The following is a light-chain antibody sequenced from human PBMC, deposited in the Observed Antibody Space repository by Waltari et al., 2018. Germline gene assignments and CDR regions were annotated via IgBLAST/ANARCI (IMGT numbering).Light chain of an antibody. V-gene: IGLV2-14*01. CDR3: CSYTSNSFSYV. CDR2: EVS. Sequence: QPALTQPASVSGSPGQSIAISCTGTSSDVGVHNSVSWYQQHPGKAPNLMIYEVSNRPSGVSNRFSGSKSGNTASLTISGLQAEDEADYYCCSYTSNSFSYVFGTGTKVTVL. CDR1: SSDVGVHNS. J-gene: IGLJ1*01.